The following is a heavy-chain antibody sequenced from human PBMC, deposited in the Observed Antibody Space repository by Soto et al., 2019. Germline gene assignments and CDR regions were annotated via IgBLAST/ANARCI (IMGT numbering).Heavy chain of an antibody. Sequence: PSETLSLTCTVSGGSISSGGYYWSWIRQRPGKGLEWIGYIYYSGSTYYNPSLKSRVTISVDTSKNQFSLKLSSVTAADTAVYYCARGLGGYLDYLDYWGQGTLVTVSS. CDR1: GGSISSGGYY. J-gene: IGHJ4*02. V-gene: IGHV4-31*03. D-gene: IGHD3-16*02. CDR2: IYYSGST. CDR3: ARGLGGYLDYLDY.